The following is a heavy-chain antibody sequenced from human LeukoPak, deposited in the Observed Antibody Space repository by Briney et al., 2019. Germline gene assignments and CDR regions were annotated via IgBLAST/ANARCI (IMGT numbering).Heavy chain of an antibody. CDR2: INPNSGGT. CDR3: ARDLCVVSYRNYYYYYMDV. D-gene: IGHD1-26*01. J-gene: IGHJ6*03. CDR1: GYTFTSYD. Sequence: ASVKVSCKASGYTFTSYDINWVRQATGQGLEWMGWINPNSGGTNYAQKFQGRVTMTRDTSISTAYMELSRLRSDDTAVYYCARDLCVVSYRNYYYYYMDVWGKGTTVTVSS. V-gene: IGHV1-2*02.